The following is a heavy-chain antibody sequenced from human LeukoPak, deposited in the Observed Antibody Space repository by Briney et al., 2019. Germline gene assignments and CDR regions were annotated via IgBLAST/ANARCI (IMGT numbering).Heavy chain of an antibody. CDR2: SRNKANSYST. V-gene: IGHV3-72*01. CDR1: GFTFSDHY. D-gene: IGHD1-26*01. J-gene: IGHJ5*01. Sequence: GGSLRLSCAASGFTFSDHYMDWVRQAPGKGLEWVGRSRNKANSYSTEYAASVKGRFTISRDDSKNSLYLQPNSLKTEDTAVYYCAKISMGATETSDSWGQGTLVTVSS. CDR3: AKISMGATETSDS.